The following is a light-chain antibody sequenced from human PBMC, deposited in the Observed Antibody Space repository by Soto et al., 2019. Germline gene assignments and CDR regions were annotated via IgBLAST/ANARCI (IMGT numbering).Light chain of an antibody. CDR3: HHYLDSPWG. CDR1: QRFNSAY. V-gene: IGKV3-20*01. Sequence: EIVLTQSPGTLSLYPGERATLSCRASQRFNSAYLAWYQKKPGQPPRLLIYASSNRAAGIPDRFSASASGTDFTLTLSRLEPEDFAVYYCHHYLDSPWGLGQGTKVEI. J-gene: IGKJ1*01. CDR2: ASS.